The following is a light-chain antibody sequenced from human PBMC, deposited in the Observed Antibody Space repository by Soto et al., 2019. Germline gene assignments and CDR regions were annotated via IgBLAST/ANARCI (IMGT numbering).Light chain of an antibody. CDR2: ATS. CDR3: QPYNNWPLT. Sequence: VMTQSAATLSVYPKEGATLSCRASQGIGDTLAWYQHKPGQTPRLLIYATSTRATGIPDRFSGSRSGPDFTLTINSLQSEDFAMYYCQPYNNWPLTFGGGTKVDIK. V-gene: IGKV3-15*01. CDR1: QGIGDT. J-gene: IGKJ4*01.